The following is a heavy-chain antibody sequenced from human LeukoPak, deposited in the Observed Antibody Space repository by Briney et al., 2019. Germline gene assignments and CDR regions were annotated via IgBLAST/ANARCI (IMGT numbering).Heavy chain of an antibody. Sequence: PLSLTCTVSGGSISSGGYYWSWIRQHPGQGLGWIGYIYYSGSTYYNPSLKSRVTISVDTSKNQFSLKLSSVTAADTAVYYCARGPSDYYYGMDVWGKGTTVTVSS. CDR1: GGSISSGGYY. V-gene: IGHV4-31*03. CDR3: ARGPSDYYYGMDV. CDR2: IYYSGST. J-gene: IGHJ6*04.